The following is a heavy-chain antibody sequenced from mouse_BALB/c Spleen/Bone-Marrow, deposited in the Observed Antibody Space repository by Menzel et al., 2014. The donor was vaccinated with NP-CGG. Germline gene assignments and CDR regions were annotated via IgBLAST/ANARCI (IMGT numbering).Heavy chain of an antibody. D-gene: IGHD4-1*01. J-gene: IGHJ2*01. Sequence: EVMLVESGGGLVQPGGSRKLSCAASGFTFSGFGMHWVRQAPEKGLEWVAYISSGSSTIFYADTVKGRFTISRDNPKNTLFLQMTSLRAEDTAMYYRTREGNWEDFDYWGQGTTLTVSS. CDR1: GFTFSGFG. CDR3: TREGNWEDFDY. V-gene: IGHV5-17*02. CDR2: ISSGSSTI.